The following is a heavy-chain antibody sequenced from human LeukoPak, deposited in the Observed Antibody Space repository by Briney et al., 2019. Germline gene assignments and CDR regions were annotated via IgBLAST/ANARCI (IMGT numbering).Heavy chain of an antibody. J-gene: IGHJ4*02. V-gene: IGHV4-34*01. CDR3: ARVSASVPAAPYDY. Sequence: SETLSLACAVYGGSFSGYYWSWIRQPPGKGLEWIGEINHSGSTNYNPSLKSRVTISVDTSKNQFSLKLSSVTAADTAVYYCARVSASVPAAPYDYWGQGTLVTVSS. CDR1: GGSFSGYY. D-gene: IGHD2-2*01. CDR2: INHSGST.